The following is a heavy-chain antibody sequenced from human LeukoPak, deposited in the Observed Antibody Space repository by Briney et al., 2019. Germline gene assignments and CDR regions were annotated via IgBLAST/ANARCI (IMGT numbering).Heavy chain of an antibody. CDR2: ISAYNGNT. V-gene: IGHV1-18*01. CDR3: ARPGADTAMAPTPYYGMDV. CDR1: GYTFTSYG. D-gene: IGHD5-18*01. J-gene: IGHJ6*02. Sequence: ASVKVSCKASGYTFTSYGISWVRQAPAQGLEWMGWISAYNGNTNYAQKLQGRVTMTTDTSTSTAYMELRSLRSDDTAVYYCARPGADTAMAPTPYYGMDVWGQGTTVTVSS.